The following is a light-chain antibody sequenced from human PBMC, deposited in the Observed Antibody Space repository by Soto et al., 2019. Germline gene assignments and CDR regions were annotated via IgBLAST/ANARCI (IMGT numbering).Light chain of an antibody. J-gene: IGLJ1*01. CDR3: SSYRSSSTYV. V-gene: IGLV2-14*01. Sequence: QSALTQPASVSGSPGQSITISCTGTSSDIGGYNYVSWYQQYPGKAPKLLIYEVSNRPSGVSNRFSGSKSGNTASLTFSGLQAEDEADYYCSSYRSSSTYVFGTGTKLTVL. CDR1: SSDIGGYNY. CDR2: EVS.